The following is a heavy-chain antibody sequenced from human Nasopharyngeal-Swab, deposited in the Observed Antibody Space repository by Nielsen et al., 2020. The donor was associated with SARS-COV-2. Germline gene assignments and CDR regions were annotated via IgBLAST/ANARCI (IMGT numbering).Heavy chain of an antibody. D-gene: IGHD3-3*01. J-gene: IGHJ6*02. CDR2: INSDGSGT. V-gene: IGHV3-74*01. CDR1: GFTFADYW. CDR3: TRTPSVGYAMDV. Sequence: GSLRLSCAAPGFTFADYWMHWVRQAPGKGLVWVSRINSDGSGTTYADSVRGRFTTSRDNAKNTLYLQLNSLRVEDTAVYFCTRTPSVGYAMDVWGQGTTVTVSS.